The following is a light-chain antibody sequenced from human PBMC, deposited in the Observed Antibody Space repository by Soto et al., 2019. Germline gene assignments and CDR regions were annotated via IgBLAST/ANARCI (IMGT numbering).Light chain of an antibody. J-gene: IGLJ1*01. Sequence: QSALTQPASVSGSPGQSMTISCTGTSSDVGGYNYVSWYQHHPGKAPKLMIYDVTYRPSGVSNRFSGSKSGNTASLTISGLQAEDEADYYCTSSTSSSTRVFGPGTKVTVL. V-gene: IGLV2-14*03. CDR2: DVT. CDR1: SSDVGGYNY. CDR3: TSSTSSSTRV.